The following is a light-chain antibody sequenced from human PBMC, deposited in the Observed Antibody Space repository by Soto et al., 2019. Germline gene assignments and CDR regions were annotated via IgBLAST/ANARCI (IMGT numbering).Light chain of an antibody. CDR1: QSVSSN. V-gene: IGKV3-15*01. J-gene: IGKJ1*01. Sequence: EVLLTQSPATLSVSPGERATLSCRASQSVSSNLAWYQQKPGQAPRLLIYGASTRATGIPARFSGSGSGTEFTLTISSLQSEDFAGYYGQQYNDWPPYRTFGQGTKVEIK. CDR2: GAS. CDR3: QQYNDWPPYRT.